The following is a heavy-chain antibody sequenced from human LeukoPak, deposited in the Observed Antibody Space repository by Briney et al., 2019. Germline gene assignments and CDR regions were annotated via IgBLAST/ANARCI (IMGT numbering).Heavy chain of an antibody. CDR2: INHSGST. V-gene: IGHV4-34*01. CDR3: ARSRASTRWGGANYFDY. J-gene: IGHJ4*02. CDR1: GGSFSGYY. D-gene: IGHD4-23*01. Sequence: SETLSLTCAVYGGSFSGYYWSWIRQPPGKGLEWIGEINHSGSTNYNPSLKSRVTISVDTSKNQFSLKLSSVTAADTAVYYCARSRASTRWGGANYFDYWGQGTLVTVSS.